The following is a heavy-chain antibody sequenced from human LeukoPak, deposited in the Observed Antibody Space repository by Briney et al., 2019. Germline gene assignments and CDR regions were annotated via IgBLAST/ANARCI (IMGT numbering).Heavy chain of an antibody. J-gene: IGHJ5*02. CDR1: GGSISSYY. CDR3: ARAIGIAAAEGFDP. Sequence: SETLFLTCTVSGGSISSYYWSWIRQPPGKGLEWIGYIYYSGSTNYNPSLKSRVTISVDTSKNQFSLKLSSVTAADTAVYYCARAIGIAAAEGFDPWGQGTLVTVSS. D-gene: IGHD6-13*01. CDR2: IYYSGST. V-gene: IGHV4-59*01.